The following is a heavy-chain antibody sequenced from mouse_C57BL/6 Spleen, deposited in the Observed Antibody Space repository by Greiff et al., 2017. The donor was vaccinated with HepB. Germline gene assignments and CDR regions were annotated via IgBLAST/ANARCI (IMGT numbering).Heavy chain of an antibody. CDR1: GYSITSGYY. Sequence: ESGPGLVKPSQSLSLTCSVTGYSITSGYYWNWIRQFPGNKLEWMGYISYDGSNNYNPSLKNRISITRDTSKNQFFLKLNSVTTEDTATYYCARDQGLYYYGSGGFAYWGQGTLVTVSA. CDR3: ARDQGLYYYGSGGFAY. J-gene: IGHJ3*01. D-gene: IGHD1-1*01. CDR2: ISYDGSN. V-gene: IGHV3-6*01.